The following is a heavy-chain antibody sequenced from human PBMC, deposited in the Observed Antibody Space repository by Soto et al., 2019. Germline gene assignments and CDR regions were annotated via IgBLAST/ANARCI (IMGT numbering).Heavy chain of an antibody. D-gene: IGHD4-4*01. CDR1: RYTFISYD. V-gene: IGHV1-8*01. CDR2: MNPKSGNT. J-gene: IGHJ4*02. Sequence: ASVKVSCKASRYTFISYDINWVRQATGQGLEWMGWMNPKSGNTGYAQKFQGRVTMTRNTSISTAYMELSSLRSEDTAVYYCARSPSWETTVTPYYFDYWGQGTLVTVSS. CDR3: ARSPSWETTVTPYYFDY.